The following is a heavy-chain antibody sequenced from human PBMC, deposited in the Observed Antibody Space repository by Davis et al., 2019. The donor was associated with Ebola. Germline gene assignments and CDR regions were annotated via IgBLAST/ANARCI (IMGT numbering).Heavy chain of an antibody. V-gene: IGHV3-23*01. CDR1: GFVFRNYV. CDR3: ARIVPDWYDSSGYSRNGRFDY. CDR2: LGTSADT. J-gene: IGHJ4*02. Sequence: GESLKISCAASGFVFRNYVMSWVRQAPGKGLEWVSTLGTSADTYYADSVKGRFTISRDNSKNTLYLQMNSLRAEDTAIYHCARIVPDWYDSSGYSRNGRFDYWGQGTLVTVSS. D-gene: IGHD3-22*01.